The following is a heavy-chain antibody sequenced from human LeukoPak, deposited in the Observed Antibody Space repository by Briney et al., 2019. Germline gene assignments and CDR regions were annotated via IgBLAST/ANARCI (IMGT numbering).Heavy chain of an antibody. D-gene: IGHD3-3*01. Sequence: PGGSLRLSCAASGFTVSSYSMNWVRQAPGKGLEWVSYISSSSTIYYADSVKGRFTISRDNAKNSLYLQMNSLRAEDTAFYYCARTTSYDFWSGYQGAFDIWGQGTMVTVSS. V-gene: IGHV3-48*04. CDR2: ISSSSTI. CDR3: ARTTSYDFWSGYQGAFDI. J-gene: IGHJ3*02. CDR1: GFTVSSYS.